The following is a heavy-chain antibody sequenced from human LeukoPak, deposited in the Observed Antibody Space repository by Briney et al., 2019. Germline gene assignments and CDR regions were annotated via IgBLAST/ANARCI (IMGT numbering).Heavy chain of an antibody. J-gene: IGHJ4*02. V-gene: IGHV1-18*01. CDR3: VRDLGTPERMIFSDY. CDR1: GYTFTSFG. CDR2: VSAYNGNI. D-gene: IGHD1-14*01. Sequence: ASVKVSCKASGYTFTSFGVSWVRQAPGQGLEWMGWVSAYNGNIQYAQKLQGRVTMTTDISTSTAYMDLRSLRSDDTAVYYCVRDLGTPERMIFSDYWGQGTLVTVSS.